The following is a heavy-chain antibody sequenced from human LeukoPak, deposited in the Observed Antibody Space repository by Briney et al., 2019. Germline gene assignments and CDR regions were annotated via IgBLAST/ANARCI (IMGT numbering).Heavy chain of an antibody. CDR3: ARGGRLDYYYMDV. CDR1: GYSISSGYY. CDR2: IYHSGST. V-gene: IGHV4-38-2*02. Sequence: PSETLSLTCTVSGYSISSGYYWGWIRRPPGKGLEWIGSIYHSGSTYYNPSLKSRVIISVDTSKNQFSLKLSSVTAADTAVYYCARGGRLDYYYMDVWGKGTTVTVSS. J-gene: IGHJ6*03.